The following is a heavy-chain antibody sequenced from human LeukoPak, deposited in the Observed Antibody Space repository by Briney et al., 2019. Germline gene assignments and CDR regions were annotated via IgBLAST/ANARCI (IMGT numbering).Heavy chain of an antibody. V-gene: IGHV4-39*01. D-gene: IGHD3-10*01. CDR1: GXSISGDGYH. J-gene: IGHJ6*02. CDR3: ARTSHSGYMVRGVLYYGMDV. CDR2: IHYSGST. Sequence: PSETLSLTCSVSGXSISGDGYHWGWIRRPPGMGLEWIGSIHYSGSTCYKTSLKSRVTIDVDTSKNQFSLKLSSVTAADTAVYYCARTSHSGYMVRGVLYYGMDVWGQGTTVTVSS.